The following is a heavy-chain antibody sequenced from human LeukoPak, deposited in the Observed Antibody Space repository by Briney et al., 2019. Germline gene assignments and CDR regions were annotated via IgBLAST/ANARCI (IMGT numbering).Heavy chain of an antibody. CDR2: IYWNDDK. D-gene: IGHD4-17*01. V-gene: IGHV2-5*01. Sequence: SGPTLVNPTQTPTLTCTFSGFSLSTSGVGLGWIRQPPGKALEWLALIYWNDDKRYSPSLKSRLTITKDTSKNQVVLTMTNMDPVDTATYYCAHLPLHYGDYSFDYWGQGTLVTVSS. J-gene: IGHJ4*02. CDR1: GFSLSTSGVG. CDR3: AHLPLHYGDYSFDY.